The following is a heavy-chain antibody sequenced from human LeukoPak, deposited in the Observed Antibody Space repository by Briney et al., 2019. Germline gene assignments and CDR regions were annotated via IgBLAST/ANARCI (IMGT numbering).Heavy chain of an antibody. J-gene: IGHJ3*02. CDR3: AKDRAGYDFWSGYPSAFDI. V-gene: IGHV3-30*18. CDR1: GFTFSSYG. D-gene: IGHD3-3*01. CDR2: IWYGGSNK. Sequence: PRRSLRLSCAASGFTFSSYGMHWVRQAPGKGLEWVAVIWYGGSNKYYADSVKGRFTISRDNSKNTLYLQMNSLRAEDTAVYYCAKDRAGYDFWSGYPSAFDIWGQGTMVTVSS.